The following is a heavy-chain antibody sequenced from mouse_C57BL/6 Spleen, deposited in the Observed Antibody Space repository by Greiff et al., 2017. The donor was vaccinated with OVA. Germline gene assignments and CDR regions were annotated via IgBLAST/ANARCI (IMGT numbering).Heavy chain of an antibody. J-gene: IGHJ2*01. CDR2: INPSTGGT. CDR3: ARSGHYYGSSDY. D-gene: IGHD1-1*01. V-gene: IGHV1-42*01. CDR1: GYSFTGYY. Sequence: DVKLQESGPELVKPGASVKISCKASGYSFTGYYMNWVKQSPEKSLEWIGEINPSTGGTTYNQKFKAKATLTVDKSSSTAYMQLKSLTSEDSAVYYCARSGHYYGSSDYWGQGTTLTVSS.